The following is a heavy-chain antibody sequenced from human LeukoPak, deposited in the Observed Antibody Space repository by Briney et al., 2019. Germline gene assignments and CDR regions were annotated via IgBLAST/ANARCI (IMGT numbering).Heavy chain of an antibody. CDR3: ARAWEPSPRLAFDY. J-gene: IGHJ4*02. CDR2: IYYSGST. Sequence: SETLSFTCAVSGGSISSGGYSWSWIRQPPGKGLEWIGYIYYSGSTYYNPSLKSRVTISVDTSKNQFSLKLSSVTAADTAVYYCARAWEPSPRLAFDYWGQGTLVTVSS. D-gene: IGHD1-26*01. CDR1: GGSISSGGYS. V-gene: IGHV4-30-4*08.